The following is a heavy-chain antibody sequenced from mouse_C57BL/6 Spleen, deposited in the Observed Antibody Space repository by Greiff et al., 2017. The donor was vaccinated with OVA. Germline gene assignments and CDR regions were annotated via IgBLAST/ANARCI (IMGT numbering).Heavy chain of an antibody. CDR2: IDPSDSYT. CDR3: ARRLYDYDGYYAMDY. V-gene: IGHV1-69*01. Sequence: QVQLQQPGAELVMPGASVKLSCKASGYTFTSYWMHWVKQRPGQGLEWIGEIDPSDSYTNYNQKFKGKSTLTVDKSSSTAYMQLSSLTSEDSAVYYGARRLYDYDGYYAMDYWGQGTSVTVSS. CDR1: GYTFTSYW. J-gene: IGHJ4*01. D-gene: IGHD2-4*01.